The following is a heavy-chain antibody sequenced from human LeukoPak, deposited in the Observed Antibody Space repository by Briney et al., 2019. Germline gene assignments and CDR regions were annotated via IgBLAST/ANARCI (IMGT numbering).Heavy chain of an antibody. CDR3: ARDMTTVTKNAFDI. CDR2: ISAYSGNT. D-gene: IGHD4-17*01. J-gene: IGHJ3*02. V-gene: IGHV1-18*01. Sequence: ASVKVSCKASGYTFTSYGISWVRQAPGQGLEWMGWISAYSGNTNYAQKLQGRVTMTTDTSTSTAYMELRSLRSDDTAVYYCARDMTTVTKNAFDIWAKGQWSPSLQ. CDR1: GYTFTSYG.